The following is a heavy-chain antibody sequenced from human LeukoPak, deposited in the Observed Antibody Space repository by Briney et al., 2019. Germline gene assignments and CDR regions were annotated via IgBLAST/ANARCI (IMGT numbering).Heavy chain of an antibody. CDR1: GGSISSSSYY. D-gene: IGHD5-24*01. J-gene: IGHJ5*02. Sequence: PSETLSLTCTVSGGSISSSSYYWGWIRQPPGKGLEWIGSIYYSGSTYYNPSLKSRVTISVGTSKNQFSLKLSSVTAADTAVYYCARGVDGYKRWFDPWGQGTLVTVSS. V-gene: IGHV4-39*01. CDR2: IYYSGST. CDR3: ARGVDGYKRWFDP.